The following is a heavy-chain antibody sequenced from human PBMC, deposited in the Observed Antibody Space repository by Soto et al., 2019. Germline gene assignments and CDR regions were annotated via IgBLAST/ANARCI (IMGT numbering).Heavy chain of an antibody. CDR1: GGSFSGYY. Sequence: SETLSLTCAVYGGSFSGYYWSWIRQPPGKGLEWIGEINHSGSTNYNPSLKSRVTISVDTSKNQFSLKLSSVTAADTAVYYCARRIVVVPAAVDYWGQGTLVTAPQ. D-gene: IGHD2-2*01. CDR3: ARRIVVVPAAVDY. J-gene: IGHJ4*02. CDR2: INHSGST. V-gene: IGHV4-34*01.